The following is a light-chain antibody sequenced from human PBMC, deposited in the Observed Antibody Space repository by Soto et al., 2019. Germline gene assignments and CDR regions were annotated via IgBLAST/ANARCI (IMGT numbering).Light chain of an antibody. CDR3: QQTNSFPLT. V-gene: IGKV1-12*01. CDR1: QGLSSW. J-gene: IGKJ4*01. CDR2: SAS. Sequence: IQMTQFPSSVSAFVGVKANITCPASQGLSSWLAWYQHKPGKAPNLLIYSASSFPSGVPSRFSGSGSGTDFTLTISSLQPEDFATYYCQQTNSFPLTFGGGTKVEIK.